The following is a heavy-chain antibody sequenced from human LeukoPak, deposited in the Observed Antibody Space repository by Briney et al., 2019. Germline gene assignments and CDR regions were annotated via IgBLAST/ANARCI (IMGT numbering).Heavy chain of an antibody. V-gene: IGHV3-30*18. D-gene: IGHD2-8*02. CDR3: AKDSELVGWSDAFDI. J-gene: IGHJ3*02. CDR2: ISYDGSNK. Sequence: PGGSLRLSCAAAGFTFSSYGIHWVRQAPGKGLEWVAVISYDGSNKYYADSVKGRFTISRDNSKNTLYLQMSSLRAEDTAVYYCAKDSELVGWSDAFDIWGQGTMVTVSS. CDR1: GFTFSSYG.